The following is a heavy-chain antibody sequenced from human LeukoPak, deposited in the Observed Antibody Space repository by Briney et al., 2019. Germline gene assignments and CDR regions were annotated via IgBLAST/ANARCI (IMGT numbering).Heavy chain of an antibody. J-gene: IGHJ4*02. CDR1: GFTFSSYA. CDR2: ISGSGGST. Sequence: PGGPLRLSCAASGFTFSSYAMSWVRQAPGKGLEWVSAISGSGGSTYYADSVKGRFTISRDNSKNTLYLQMNSLRAEDTAVYYCAKDKGIAVAGRGFDYWGQGTLVTVSS. V-gene: IGHV3-23*01. D-gene: IGHD6-19*01. CDR3: AKDKGIAVAGRGFDY.